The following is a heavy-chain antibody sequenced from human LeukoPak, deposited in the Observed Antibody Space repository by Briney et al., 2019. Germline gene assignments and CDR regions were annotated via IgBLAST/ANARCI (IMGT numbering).Heavy chain of an antibody. V-gene: IGHV3-49*04. CDR2: IRSKAYGGTT. J-gene: IGHJ4*02. CDR3: AKTLWGPRSCPDY. CDR1: GFTFGDYA. Sequence: GGSLRLSCTASGFTFGDYAMSWVRQAPGKGLEWVGFIRSKAYGGTTEYAASVKGRFTISRDDSKSIAYLQMNSLRAEDTAVYYCAKTLWGPRSCPDYWGQGTLVTVSS. D-gene: IGHD3-16*01.